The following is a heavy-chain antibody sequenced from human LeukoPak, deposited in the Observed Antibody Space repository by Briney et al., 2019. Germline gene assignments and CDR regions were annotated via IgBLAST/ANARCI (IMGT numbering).Heavy chain of an antibody. CDR1: GGFISSCGYY. Sequence: SQTLSLTCTVSGGFISSCGYYWLWIRQHPGKALEWIGYIYYSGSTYYNPYLKSPVTISVDTSKNQLSVKLSSVTAADTAVYYCARGSVENYDILTGYYPWFDPWGQGTVVSVSS. D-gene: IGHD3-9*01. CDR3: ARGSVENYDILTGYYPWFDP. J-gene: IGHJ5*02. V-gene: IGHV4-31*01. CDR2: IYYSGST.